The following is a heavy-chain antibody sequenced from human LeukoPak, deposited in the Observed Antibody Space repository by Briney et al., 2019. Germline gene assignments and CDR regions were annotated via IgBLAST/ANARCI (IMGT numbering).Heavy chain of an antibody. CDR3: ARRGHSSSWLLHFDY. J-gene: IGHJ4*02. Sequence: SETLSLTCTVSGGSISSSSYYWGWIRQPPGKGLEWIGSIYYSGSTYYNPSLKSRVTISVDTSKNQFSLKLSSVTAADTAVYYCARRGHSSSWLLHFDYWGQGTLVTVSS. CDR1: GGSISSSSYY. CDR2: IYYSGST. V-gene: IGHV4-39*01. D-gene: IGHD6-13*01.